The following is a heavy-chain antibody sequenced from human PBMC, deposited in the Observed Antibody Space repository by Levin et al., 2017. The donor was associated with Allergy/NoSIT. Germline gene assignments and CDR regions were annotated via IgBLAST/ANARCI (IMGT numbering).Heavy chain of an antibody. CDR1: GGSFSGYY. V-gene: IGHV4-34*01. D-gene: IGHD5-12*01. CDR2: INHSGST. Sequence: PSETLSLTCAVYGGSFSGYYWSWIRQPPGKGLEWIGEINHSGSTNYNPSLKSRVTISVDTSKNQFSLKLSSVTAADTAVYYCARGRVGPWLRARLHYAFDIWGQGTMVTVSS. CDR3: ARGRVGPWLRARLHYAFDI. J-gene: IGHJ3*02.